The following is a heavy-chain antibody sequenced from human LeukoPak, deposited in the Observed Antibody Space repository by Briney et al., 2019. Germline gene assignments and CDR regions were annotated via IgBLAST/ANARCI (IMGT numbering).Heavy chain of an antibody. Sequence: PGGSLRLSCAASGFTFSSYGMSWVRQAPGKGLEWVSAISGSGGSTYYADSVKGRFTISRDNSKNTLYLQMNSLRAEDTAVYYCAKDHPYSGSWGVYYYYYMDVWGKGTTVTISS. J-gene: IGHJ6*03. V-gene: IGHV3-23*01. CDR2: ISGSGGST. CDR1: GFTFSSYG. CDR3: AKDHPYSGSWGVYYYYYMDV. D-gene: IGHD1-26*01.